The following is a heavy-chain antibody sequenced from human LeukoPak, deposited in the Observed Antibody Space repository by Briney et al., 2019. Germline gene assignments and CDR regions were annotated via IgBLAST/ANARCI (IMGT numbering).Heavy chain of an antibody. CDR3: AKRYSGYDPTETNYYYFDY. Sequence: TGGSLRLSCTASGFTFSSYGMSWVRQAPGKGLEWVSSISSSSSYIYYADSVKGRFTISRDNAKNSLYLQMNSLRAEDTAAYYCAKRYSGYDPTETNYYYFDYWGQGTLVTVSS. D-gene: IGHD5-12*01. CDR2: ISSSSSYI. V-gene: IGHV3-21*04. J-gene: IGHJ4*02. CDR1: GFTFSSYG.